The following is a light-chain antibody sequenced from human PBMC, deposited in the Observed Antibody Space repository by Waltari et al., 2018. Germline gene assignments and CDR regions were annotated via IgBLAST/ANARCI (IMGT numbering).Light chain of an antibody. V-gene: IGKV4-1*01. Sequence: DIVMTQSPDSLAVSLGERATINCTSSQSVLYSSNTQNYLAWYQQKPGQPPKLLIYWASTRESGVPDRFSGSGSGTDFTLTISSLQAEDVAVYYCQQYYSTPYSFGLGTRLEIK. J-gene: IGKJ2*01. CDR2: WAS. CDR3: QQYYSTPYS. CDR1: QSVLYSSNTQNY.